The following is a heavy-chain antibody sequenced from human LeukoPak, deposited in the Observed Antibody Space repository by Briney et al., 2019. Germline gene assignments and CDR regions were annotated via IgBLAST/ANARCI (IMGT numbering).Heavy chain of an antibody. J-gene: IGHJ4*02. Sequence: SETLSLTCTVSGVSIGSHYWSWIRQSPGKGLEWIGCVYNSGTTVYNPSLTGRVTISVDTSKNQYSLNLRSVTAVDAAVYYCARDAYWGQGILVTVSS. CDR2: VYNSGTT. CDR3: ARDAY. V-gene: IGHV4-59*11. CDR1: GVSIGSHY.